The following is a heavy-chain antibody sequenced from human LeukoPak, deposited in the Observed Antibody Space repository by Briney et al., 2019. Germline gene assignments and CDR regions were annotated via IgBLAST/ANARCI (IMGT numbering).Heavy chain of an antibody. D-gene: IGHD6-13*01. CDR3: ARSGSSSWWYYYYGMDV. V-gene: IGHV4-4*02. J-gene: IGHJ6*02. CDR2: IYHSGST. CDR1: GGSISSSNW. Sequence: SEPLSLTCAVSGGSISSSNWWRWVRQPPGKGLEWIGEIYHSGSTNYNPSLKSRVTISVDKSKNQFSLKLSSVTAADTAVYYCARSGSSSWWYYYYGMDVWGQGTTVTVSS.